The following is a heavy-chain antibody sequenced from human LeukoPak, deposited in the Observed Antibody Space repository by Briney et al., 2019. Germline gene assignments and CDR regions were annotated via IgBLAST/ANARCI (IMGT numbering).Heavy chain of an antibody. V-gene: IGHV3-30*18. CDR1: GFTFSNYW. Sequence: GGSLRLSCAASGFTFSNYWMSWVRQAPGKGLEWVAVISYDGSNKYYADSVKGRFTISRDNSKNTLYLQMNSLRAEDTAVYYCAKTARLRAAGTWREIDYWGQGTLVTVSS. D-gene: IGHD6-13*01. CDR2: ISYDGSNK. CDR3: AKTARLRAAGTWREIDY. J-gene: IGHJ4*02.